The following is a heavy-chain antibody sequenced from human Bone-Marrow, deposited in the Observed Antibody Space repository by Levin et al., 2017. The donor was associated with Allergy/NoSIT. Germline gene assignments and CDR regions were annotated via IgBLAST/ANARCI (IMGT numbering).Heavy chain of an antibody. Sequence: SETLSLTCTVSGGSISSYYWSWIRQPPGKGLEWIGYIYYSGSTNYNPSLKSRVTISVDTSKNQFSLKLSSVTAADTAVYYCARRITYYYDSSGDQNWFDPWGQGTLVTVSS. CDR1: GGSISSYY. CDR3: ARRITYYYDSSGDQNWFDP. V-gene: IGHV4-59*01. CDR2: IYYSGST. J-gene: IGHJ5*02. D-gene: IGHD3-22*01.